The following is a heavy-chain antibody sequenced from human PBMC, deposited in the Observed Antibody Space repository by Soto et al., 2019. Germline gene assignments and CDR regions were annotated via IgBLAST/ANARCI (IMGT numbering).Heavy chain of an antibody. J-gene: IGHJ6*02. V-gene: IGHV1-2*02. D-gene: IGHD6-6*01. Sequence: ASVKVSCKASGYTFTGYYMHWVRQAPGQGLEWMGWINPNSGGTNYAQKFQGRVTMTRDTSISTAYMELSRLRSDDTAVYYCAPEYSRSSLYYYGMDVWGQGTTVTVSS. CDR1: GYTFTGYY. CDR3: APEYSRSSLYYYGMDV. CDR2: INPNSGGT.